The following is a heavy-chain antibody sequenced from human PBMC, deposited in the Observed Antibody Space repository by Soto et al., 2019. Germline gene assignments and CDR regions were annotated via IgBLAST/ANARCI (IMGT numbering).Heavy chain of an antibody. CDR1: GFTFSSYA. V-gene: IGHV3-23*01. D-gene: IGHD3-10*01. Sequence: GGSLRLSCAASGFTFSSYAMSWVRQSPGKGLEWVSAISGSGGSTYYADSVKGRFTISRDNSKNTLYLQMNSLRAEDTAVYYCANSYMGSGHSFDYWGQGTLVTVSS. CDR2: ISGSGGST. J-gene: IGHJ4*02. CDR3: ANSYMGSGHSFDY.